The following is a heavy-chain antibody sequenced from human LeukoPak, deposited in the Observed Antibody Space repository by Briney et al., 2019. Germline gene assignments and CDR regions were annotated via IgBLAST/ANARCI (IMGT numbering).Heavy chain of an antibody. J-gene: IGHJ4*02. CDR2: ITNKAFGCIA. CDR1: GFNFGDYA. CDR3: TRDEYGSGSNFFDY. Sequence: GGSLRLSCTASGFNFGDYAMSWFRQAPEKGLEGVGFITNKAFGCIAEYAGSVKGRFTIAREDSRSIAYLQMDNLRTEDTGVYYCTRDEYGSGSNFFDYWGQGTLVTVST. D-gene: IGHD2-15*01. V-gene: IGHV3-49*03.